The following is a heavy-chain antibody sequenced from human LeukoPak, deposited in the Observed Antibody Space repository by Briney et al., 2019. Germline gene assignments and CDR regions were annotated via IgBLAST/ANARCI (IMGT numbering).Heavy chain of an antibody. J-gene: IGHJ4*02. V-gene: IGHV4-61*02. CDR3: ARGPRREYYFDY. CDR1: GGSISSGSYY. D-gene: IGHD1-14*01. CDR2: IYTSGST. Sequence: SQTLSLTCTVSGGSISSGSYYWSWIRQPAGKGLEWIGRIYTSGSTNYNPSLKSRVTISVDTSKNQFSLKLSSVTAADTAVYYCARGPRREYYFDYWGQGTLVTVSS.